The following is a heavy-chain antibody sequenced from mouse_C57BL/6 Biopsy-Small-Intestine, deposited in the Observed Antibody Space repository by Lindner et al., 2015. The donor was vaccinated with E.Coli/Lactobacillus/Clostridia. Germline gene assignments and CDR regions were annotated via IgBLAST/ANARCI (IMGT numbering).Heavy chain of an antibody. CDR3: ARTDYAWFAY. D-gene: IGHD2-4*01. CDR2: INPYNGGT. J-gene: IGHJ3*01. V-gene: IGHV1-19*01. CDR1: GYTFTDYY. Sequence: VQLQESGPVLVKPGASVKMSCKASGYTFTDYYRNWVKQSHGKSLEWIGVINPYNGGTSYNQKFKGKATLTVDKSSSTAYMELNSLTSEDSAVYYCARTDYAWFAYWGQGTLVTVSA.